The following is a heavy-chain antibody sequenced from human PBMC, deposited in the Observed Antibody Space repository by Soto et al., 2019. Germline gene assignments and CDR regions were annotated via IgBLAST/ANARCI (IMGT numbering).Heavy chain of an antibody. Sequence: GASVKVSCKASGGTFSSYAISWVRQAPGQGLEWMGGIIPIFGTANYAQKFQGRVTITRDTSASTAYMELSSLRSEDTAVYYCARVRATIFGVVIPTSGYYMDVWGKGTTVTVSS. CDR1: GGTFSSYA. V-gene: IGHV1-69*05. CDR2: IIPIFGTA. D-gene: IGHD3-3*01. J-gene: IGHJ6*03. CDR3: ARVRATIFGVVIPTSGYYMDV.